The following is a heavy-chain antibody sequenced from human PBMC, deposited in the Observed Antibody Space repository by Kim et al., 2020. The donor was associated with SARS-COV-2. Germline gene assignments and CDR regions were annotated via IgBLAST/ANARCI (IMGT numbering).Heavy chain of an antibody. CDR2: ISAYNGNT. CDR3: ARDVAVALSLSVDGMDV. CDR1: GYTFTSYG. J-gene: IGHJ6*02. Sequence: ASVKVSCKASGYTFTSYGISWVRQAPGQGLEWMGWISAYNGNTNYAQKLQGRVTMTTDTSTSTAYMELRSLRSDDTAVYYCARDVAVALSLSVDGMDVWGQGTTVTVSS. V-gene: IGHV1-18*04. D-gene: IGHD6-19*01.